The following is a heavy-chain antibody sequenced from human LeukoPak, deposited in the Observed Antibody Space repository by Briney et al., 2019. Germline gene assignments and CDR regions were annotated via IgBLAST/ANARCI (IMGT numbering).Heavy chain of an antibody. CDR3: ARGSTVTTSYGMDV. Sequence: NPSETLSLTCTVSGGSISSGGYYWSRIRQHPGKGLEWIGYIYYSGSTCYNPSLKSRVTISVDTSKNQFSLKLSSVTAADTAVYYCARGSTVTTSYGMDVWGQGTTVTVSS. J-gene: IGHJ6*02. CDR1: GGSISSGGYY. V-gene: IGHV4-31*03. D-gene: IGHD4-17*01. CDR2: IYYSGST.